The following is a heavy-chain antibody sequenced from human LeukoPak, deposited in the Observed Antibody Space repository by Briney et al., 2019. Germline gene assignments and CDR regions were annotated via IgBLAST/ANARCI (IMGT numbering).Heavy chain of an antibody. CDR1: GYTFTGYY. CDR3: ARDLWFGELSGAFDI. Sequence: ASVKVSCKASGYTFTGYYMHWVRQAPGQGLEWMGWINPNSGGTNYAQKFQGRVTMTRDTSISTAYMELSRLRSDDTAVYYCARDLWFGELSGAFDIWGQGTMVTDSS. D-gene: IGHD3-10*01. CDR2: INPNSGGT. V-gene: IGHV1-2*02. J-gene: IGHJ3*02.